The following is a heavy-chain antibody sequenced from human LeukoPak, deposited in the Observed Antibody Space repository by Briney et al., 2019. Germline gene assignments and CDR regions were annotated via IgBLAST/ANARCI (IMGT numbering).Heavy chain of an antibody. CDR2: IYYSGST. V-gene: IGHV4-39*01. CDR3: ARQYCSGGSCYGWFDP. Sequence: SETLSLTCTVSGGSISSSSYYWGWLRQPPGTGLEWIGSIYYSGSTYYNPSLKRRVTISVDTSKNQFSLKLRSVTAADTAVYYCARQYCSGGSCYGWFDPWGQGTLVTVSS. CDR1: GGSISSSSYY. D-gene: IGHD2-15*01. J-gene: IGHJ5*02.